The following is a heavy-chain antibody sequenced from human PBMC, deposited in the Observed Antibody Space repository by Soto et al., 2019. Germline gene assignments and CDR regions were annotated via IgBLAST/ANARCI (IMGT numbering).Heavy chain of an antibody. J-gene: IGHJ2*01. CDR3: ARSVSGVHWYFDL. V-gene: IGHV1-69*01. CDR1: GGTFKNYA. Sequence: QVQLVQSGAEVKKPGSSVKVSCKASGGTFKNYAVTWVRLAPGQGLQWMGGVIPMFGTERYAERFQGRVTITADDSTAYMELRSLRSEDTAPYYCARSVSGVHWYFDLWGRGTQVTVSS. D-gene: IGHD3-10*01. CDR2: VIPMFGTE.